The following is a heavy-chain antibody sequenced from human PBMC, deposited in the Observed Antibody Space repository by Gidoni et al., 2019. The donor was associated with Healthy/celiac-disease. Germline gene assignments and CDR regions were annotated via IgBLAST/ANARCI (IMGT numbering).Heavy chain of an antibody. CDR1: VFTFRNAC. CDR3: TTASTYYDFWSGYQLFDY. V-gene: IGHV3-15*01. D-gene: IGHD3-3*01. J-gene: IGHJ4*02. CDR2: IKSKTDGGTT. Sequence: EVQLVESGGGLVKPGGSLRLSCAASVFTFRNACMSWVRQAPGKGLEWVGRIKSKTDGGTTEYAAPVKGRFTISRDDSKNTLYLQMNSLKTEDTAVYYCTTASTYYDFWSGYQLFDYWGQGTLVTVSS.